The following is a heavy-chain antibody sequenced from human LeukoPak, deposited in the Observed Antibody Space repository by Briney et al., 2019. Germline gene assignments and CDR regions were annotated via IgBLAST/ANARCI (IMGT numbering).Heavy chain of an antibody. CDR2: IWYDGSNK. CDR1: GFTFSSYG. V-gene: IGHV3-33*06. CDR3: AKWEGSSSWLYNWFDP. Sequence: PGRSLRLSCAASGFTFSSYGMHWVRQAPGKGLEWVAVIWYDGSNKYYADSVKGRFTISRDNSKNTLYLQMNSLRAEDTALYYCAKWEGSSSWLYNWFDPWGQGTLVTVSS. J-gene: IGHJ5*02. D-gene: IGHD6-13*01.